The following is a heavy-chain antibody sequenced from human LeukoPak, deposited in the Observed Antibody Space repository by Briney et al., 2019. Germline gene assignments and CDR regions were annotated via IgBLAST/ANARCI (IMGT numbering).Heavy chain of an antibody. CDR1: GGSISSGDYY. V-gene: IGHV4-30-4*01. D-gene: IGHD3-10*01. J-gene: IGHJ4*02. Sequence: SETLSLTCTVSGGSISSGDYYWSWIRQPPGKGLEWIGYIYYSGSTYYNPSLKSRVNISVDTSKNQFSLKLSSVTAADTAVYYCARDKYYYGSGSAFDYWGQGTLVTVSS. CDR2: IYYSGST. CDR3: ARDKYYYGSGSAFDY.